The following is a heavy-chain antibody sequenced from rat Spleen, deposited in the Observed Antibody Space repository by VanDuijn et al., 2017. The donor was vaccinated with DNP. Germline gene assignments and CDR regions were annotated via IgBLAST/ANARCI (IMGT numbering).Heavy chain of an antibody. V-gene: IGHV3-1*01. CDR3: ARGNDDYYPNWYFDF. Sequence: EVQLQESGPGLVKPSQSLSLTCSVTGFSSTSKYWAWIRKLPGDKMEWMGYIDYSGNTGYNPSHKSRSSITKDTSNNQFFLQLKSVTTEDTATYYCARGNDDYYPNWYFDFWGPGTMVTVSS. J-gene: IGHJ1*01. D-gene: IGHD1-12*03. CDR2: IDYSGNT. CDR1: GFSSTSKY.